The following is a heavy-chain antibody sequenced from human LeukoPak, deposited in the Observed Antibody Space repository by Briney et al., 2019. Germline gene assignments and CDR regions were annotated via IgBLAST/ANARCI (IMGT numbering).Heavy chain of an antibody. J-gene: IGHJ4*02. V-gene: IGHV4-38-2*02. D-gene: IGHD6-6*01. CDR2: IYHSGST. Sequence: PSETLSLTCTVSGYSISSGYYWGWIRQPPGKGLEWIGSIYHSGSTYYNPSLKSRVTISLDTSKNQFSLKLRSVTAADTAVYYCARVVSSIIAARRYYFDYWGQGILVTVSS. CDR3: ARVVSSIIAARRYYFDY. CDR1: GYSISSGYY.